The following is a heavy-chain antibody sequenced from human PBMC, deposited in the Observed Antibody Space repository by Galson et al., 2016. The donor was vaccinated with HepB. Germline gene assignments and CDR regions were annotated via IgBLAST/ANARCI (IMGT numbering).Heavy chain of an antibody. D-gene: IGHD2-2*01. Sequence: SLRLSCAASGFTFSSYGMHWVRQAPGKGLEWVGFIRSNAYGGTTEYAASVKGRFTISRDDSKSIAYLQMNSLKTEDTALYYCAREKILPAVTFDYWGQGTLVTVSS. CDR3: AREKILPAVTFDY. CDR2: IRSNAYGGTT. J-gene: IGHJ4*02. CDR1: GFTFSSYG. V-gene: IGHV3-49*04.